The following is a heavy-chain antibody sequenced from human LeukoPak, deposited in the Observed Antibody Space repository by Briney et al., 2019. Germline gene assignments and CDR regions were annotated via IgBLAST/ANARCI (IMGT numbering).Heavy chain of an antibody. V-gene: IGHV3-7*01. CDR1: GFTFSSYW. CDR3: ARDATRGGDFDY. CDR2: INQGGSER. J-gene: IGHJ4*02. D-gene: IGHD3-16*01. Sequence: GGSLRLSCAASGFTFSSYWMTWVRQAPGKGLEWVANINQGGSERYYVDSVRGRFTISRDNAKNSLYLQMNSLRAEDTAVYYCARDATRGGDFDYWGQGTLVAVSS.